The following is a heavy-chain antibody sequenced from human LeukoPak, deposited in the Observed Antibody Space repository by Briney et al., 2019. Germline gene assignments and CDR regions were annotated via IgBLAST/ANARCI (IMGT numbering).Heavy chain of an antibody. D-gene: IGHD3-10*01. Sequence: GGSLRLSCAASGFTFSSYAMSWVRQAPGKGLEWVGRSRNKPNSYTTEYAASVKGRFTVSRDESKNSLYLQMNSLKTEDTAVYYCARGRNSFDYWGQGTLVTVSS. J-gene: IGHJ4*02. CDR3: ARGRNSFDY. CDR2: SRNKPNSYTT. V-gene: IGHV3-72*01. CDR1: GFTFSSYA.